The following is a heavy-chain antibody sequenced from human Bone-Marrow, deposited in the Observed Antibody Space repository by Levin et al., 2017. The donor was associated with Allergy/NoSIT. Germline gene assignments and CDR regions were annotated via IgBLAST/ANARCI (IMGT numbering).Heavy chain of an antibody. D-gene: IGHD1-26*01. CDR2: IYPGESDT. CDR3: ARGSGSYWGRVPFDF. V-gene: IGHV5-51*01. J-gene: IGHJ4*02. Sequence: GESLKISCKTSGYTFTTYWIGWVRQMPGKGLEWMGIIYPGESDTTYGPSFQGQVTISADTSISTAYLQWSSLTASDTAMYYCARGSGSYWGRVPFDFWGQGTPVTVSS. CDR1: GYTFTTYW.